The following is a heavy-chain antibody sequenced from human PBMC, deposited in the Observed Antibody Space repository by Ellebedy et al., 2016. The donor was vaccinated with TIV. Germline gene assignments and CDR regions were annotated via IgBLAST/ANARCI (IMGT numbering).Heavy chain of an antibody. CDR2: ISWNSGRM. CDR1: GFTFDDYA. J-gene: IGHJ6*02. D-gene: IGHD6-13*01. CDR3: VKDIRNIEAAGTDGMDV. Sequence: SLKISXAASGFTFDDYAMHWVRQVPGKGLEWVSYISWNSGRMVYADSVKGRFIISRDNAKNSLSLQMNSLRVEDTAFYYCVKDIRNIEAAGTDGMDVWGQGTTVTVSS. V-gene: IGHV3-9*01.